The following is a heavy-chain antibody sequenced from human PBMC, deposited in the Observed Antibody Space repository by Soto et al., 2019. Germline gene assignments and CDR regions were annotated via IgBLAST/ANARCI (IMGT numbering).Heavy chain of an antibody. D-gene: IGHD3-22*01. CDR3: ARVYDSSGYYYAGGGRKDYYGMDV. Sequence: GSLRLSCAASGFTFSSYAMHWVRQAPGKGLEWVAVISYDGSNKYYADSVKGRFTISRDNSKNTLYLQMNSLRAEDTAVYYCARVYDSSGYYYAGGGRKDYYGMDVWGQGTTVTVSS. V-gene: IGHV3-30-3*01. CDR1: GFTFSSYA. J-gene: IGHJ6*02. CDR2: ISYDGSNK.